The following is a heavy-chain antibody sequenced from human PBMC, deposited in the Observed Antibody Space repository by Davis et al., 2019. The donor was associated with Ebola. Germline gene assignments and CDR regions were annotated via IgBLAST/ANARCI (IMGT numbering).Heavy chain of an antibody. CDR1: GYTFSTYA. V-gene: IGHV3-23*01. J-gene: IGHJ4*02. CDR3: AKGGGWAVGIDY. D-gene: IGHD6-19*01. CDR2: ISGNGDRT. Sequence: GESLKISCTTSGYTFSTYALSWVRQAPGKGLEWVASISGNGDRTFYADSVKGRFTISRDNSKNTLYLQMNSLRAEDTAVYYCAKGGGWAVGIDYWGQGTLVTVSS.